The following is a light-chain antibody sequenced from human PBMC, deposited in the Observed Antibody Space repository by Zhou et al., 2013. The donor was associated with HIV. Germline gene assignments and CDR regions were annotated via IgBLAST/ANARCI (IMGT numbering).Light chain of an antibody. CDR3: QQRSNWPPT. CDR1: QSVSSH. V-gene: IGKV3-11*01. J-gene: IGKJ1*01. CDR2: DTS. Sequence: EIVLTQSPATLSLSLGERATLSCRTSQSVSSHLAWYQHKPGQAPRLLIYDTSNRATDIPARFSGSGSGTDFTLTISTLEPEDFAVYYCQQRSNWPPTFGQGTNVEI.